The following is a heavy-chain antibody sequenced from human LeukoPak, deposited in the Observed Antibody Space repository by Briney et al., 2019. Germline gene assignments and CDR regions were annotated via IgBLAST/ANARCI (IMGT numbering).Heavy chain of an antibody. J-gene: IGHJ3*02. CDR2: ISAYNGNT. D-gene: IGHD2/OR15-2a*01. V-gene: IGHV1-18*01. CDR1: GYTFTSYG. CDR3: ARISRGFYAFDI. Sequence: ASVKVSCKASGYTFTSYGLSWVRQAPGQGLEWMGWISAYNGNTNYAQKLQGRVTMTTDTSTTTAYMELRSLRSDDTAVYYCARISRGFYAFDIWGQGTMVTVSS.